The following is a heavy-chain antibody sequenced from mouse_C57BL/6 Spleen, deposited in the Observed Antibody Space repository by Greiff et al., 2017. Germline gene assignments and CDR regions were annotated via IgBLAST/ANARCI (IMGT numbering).Heavy chain of an antibody. J-gene: IGHJ2*01. CDR1: GFNIKDDY. D-gene: IGHD4-1*01. CDR3: TTSGYDY. V-gene: IGHV14-4*01. CDR2: LAPENGDT. Sequence: EVQVVESGAELVRPGASVKLSCTASGFNIKDDYMHWVKQRPEQGLEWIGWLAPENGDTEYASKFQGKATITADTSYNTASLQLSSLTSEDTAVYYCTTSGYDYWGQGTTLTVSS.